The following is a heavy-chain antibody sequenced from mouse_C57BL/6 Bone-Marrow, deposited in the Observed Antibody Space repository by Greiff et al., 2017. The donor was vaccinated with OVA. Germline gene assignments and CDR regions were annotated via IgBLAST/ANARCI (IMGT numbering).Heavy chain of an antibody. CDR1: GFNIKDDY. CDR2: IDPENGDT. D-gene: IGHD1-1*01. Sequence: VQLQQSGAELVRPGASVKLSCTASGFNIKDDYMHWVKQRPEQGLEWIGWIDPENGDTEYASKFQGKATITADTSSNTAYLQLSSLTSEDTAVYYCTTFYYYYAMDSWGQGTSVTVSS. J-gene: IGHJ4*01. V-gene: IGHV14-4*01. CDR3: TTFYYYYAMDS.